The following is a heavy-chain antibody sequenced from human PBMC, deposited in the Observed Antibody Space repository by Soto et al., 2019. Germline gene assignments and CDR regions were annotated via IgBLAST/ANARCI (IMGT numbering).Heavy chain of an antibody. CDR1: DGSFRGYY. CDR2: INHSGFA. CDR3: ARATVKVGATLFDY. V-gene: IGHV4-34*01. J-gene: IGHJ4*02. Sequence: SETLSLTCGVSDGSFRGYYWSWIRQPPGKGLEWIGEINHSGFANYNPSLKSRVTISRDTSTNQFSLKLTSVTVADSAVYYCARATVKVGATLFDYWGQGTLVTVSS. D-gene: IGHD1-26*01.